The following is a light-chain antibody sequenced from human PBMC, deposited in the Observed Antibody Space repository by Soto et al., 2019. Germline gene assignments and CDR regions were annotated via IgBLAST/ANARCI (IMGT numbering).Light chain of an antibody. J-gene: IGKJ4*01. Sequence: VLTQSPDTLSLSPGERAILSCRATETVGSNLAWFQQKPGQTPRLLIYDTSTRVPGIPARFRGTGYGRDFTLTISSLEPEDFAVYYCQQHSVWPPLTFGGGTEVQIK. CDR2: DTS. CDR3: QQHSVWPPLT. CDR1: ETVGSN. V-gene: IGKV3-11*02.